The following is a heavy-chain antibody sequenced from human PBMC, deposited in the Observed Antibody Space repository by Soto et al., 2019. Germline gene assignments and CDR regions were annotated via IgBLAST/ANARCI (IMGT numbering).Heavy chain of an antibody. J-gene: IGHJ3*02. CDR3: ARGARAHHWGTFYDAFDI. V-gene: IGHV1-8*01. CDR1: GYTFISYD. CDR2: MNPNSGNT. D-gene: IGHD7-27*01. Sequence: QVQLVQSGAEVKKPGASVKVSCKASGYTFISYDINWVRQATGQGLEWMGWMNPNSGNTGYAQKFQGRVTMTRNTSISTAYMELSSLRSEDTAVYYCARGARAHHWGTFYDAFDIWGQGTMVTVSS.